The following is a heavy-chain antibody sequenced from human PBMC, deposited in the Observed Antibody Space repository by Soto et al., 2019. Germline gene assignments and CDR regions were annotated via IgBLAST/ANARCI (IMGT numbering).Heavy chain of an antibody. CDR1: GGPFSSYA. Sequence: SSVKVSCKASGGPFSSYAISWVRQAPGQGLEWMGGIIPIFGTANYAQKFQGRVTITADKSTSTAYMELSSLRSEDTAVYYCARDVERYWTSNSCYRWCPPGGR. D-gene: IGHD2-2*02. CDR3: ARDVERYWTSNSCYRWCPP. CDR2: IIPIFGTA. J-gene: IGHJ2*01. V-gene: IGHV1-69*06.